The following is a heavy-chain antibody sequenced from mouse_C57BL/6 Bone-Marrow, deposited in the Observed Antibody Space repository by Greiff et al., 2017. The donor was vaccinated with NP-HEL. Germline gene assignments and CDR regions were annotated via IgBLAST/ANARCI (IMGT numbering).Heavy chain of an antibody. CDR3: ARTYYDSSYFDY. CDR1: GYTFTSYW. CDR2: IDPSDSYT. V-gene: IGHV1-69*01. D-gene: IGHD1-1*01. Sequence: QVQLQQPGAELVMPGASVKLSCKASGYTFTSYWMHWVKQRPGQGLEWIGEIDPSDSYTNYNQKFKGKSTLTVDKSSSTAYMQLRSLTSEDSAVYYCARTYYDSSYFDYWDQGTTLTVSS. J-gene: IGHJ2*01.